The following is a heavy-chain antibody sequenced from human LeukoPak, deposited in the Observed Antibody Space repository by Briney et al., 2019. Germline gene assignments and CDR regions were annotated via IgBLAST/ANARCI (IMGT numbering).Heavy chain of an antibody. CDR3: VRRGRLLYFGESRGRYGSLNWFDP. Sequence: GSLRLSCAASGFTFSSYSMNWVRQPPGKGLEWIGDINHSGSTKYNPSLKSRVTISVDTSKKQFSLKLSSVTAADTAVYYCVRRGRLLYFGESRGRYGSLNWFDPWGQGTLVTVSS. CDR2: INHSGST. J-gene: IGHJ5*02. D-gene: IGHD3-10*01. V-gene: IGHV4-34*01. CDR1: GFTFSSYS.